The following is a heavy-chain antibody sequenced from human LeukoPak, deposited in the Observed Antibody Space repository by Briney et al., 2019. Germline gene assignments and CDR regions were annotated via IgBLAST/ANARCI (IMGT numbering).Heavy chain of an antibody. D-gene: IGHD5-24*01. Sequence: SVKVSCKASGGTFSSYAISWVRQAPGHGLEWMGGIIPIFGTANYAQKFQGRVTITADESTSTAYMELSSLRSEDTAVYYCARDTRWPSGDWGQGTLVTVSS. CDR2: IIPIFGTA. CDR3: ARDTRWPSGD. J-gene: IGHJ4*02. V-gene: IGHV1-69*01. CDR1: GGTFSSYA.